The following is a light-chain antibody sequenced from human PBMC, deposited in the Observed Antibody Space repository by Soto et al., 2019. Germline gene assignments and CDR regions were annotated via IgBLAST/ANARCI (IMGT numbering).Light chain of an antibody. J-gene: IGKJ4*01. Sequence: IVMTQSPATLSVSPGERATLSCRASQSISSDLAWYQEEPGQAPRLLIYAASIRATGIPARFSGSGSGTDFTLTISSLLPEDFATYYCLQDYNYPLTFGGGTKVDIK. V-gene: IGKV3-15*01. CDR3: LQDYNYPLT. CDR2: AAS. CDR1: QSISSD.